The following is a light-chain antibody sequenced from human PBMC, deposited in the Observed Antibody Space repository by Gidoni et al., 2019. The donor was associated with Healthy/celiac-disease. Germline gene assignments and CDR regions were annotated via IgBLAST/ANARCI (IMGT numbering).Light chain of an antibody. CDR1: QSDSSSY. V-gene: IGKV3-20*01. CDR2: GAS. J-gene: IGKJ1*01. Sequence: EIVLTQSPGTLSLSPGDRATLSCRASQSDSSSYLAWYQQKPGQAPRLLIYGASSRATGIPDRFSGSGSGTDFTLTISSLEPEDFAVYYCQQYGSSPWTFGQGTKVEIK. CDR3: QQYGSSPWT.